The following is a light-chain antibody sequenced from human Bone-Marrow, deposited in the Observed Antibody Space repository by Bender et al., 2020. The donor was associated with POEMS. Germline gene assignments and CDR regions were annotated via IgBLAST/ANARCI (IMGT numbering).Light chain of an antibody. CDR3: CSYVGIPWV. CDR2: EVN. CDR1: STDVGTYNF. Sequence: QSALTQPASVSGSPGQSITISCTGTSTDVGTYNFVSWYQQHPGKAPKLLVYEVNKRPSGVSNRFSASKSGNTASLTISGLQGEDEAVYYCCSYVGIPWVSGGGTKLSVL. V-gene: IGLV2-23*02. J-gene: IGLJ3*02.